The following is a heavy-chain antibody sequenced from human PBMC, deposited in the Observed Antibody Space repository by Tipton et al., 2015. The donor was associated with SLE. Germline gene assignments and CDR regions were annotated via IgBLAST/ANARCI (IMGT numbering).Heavy chain of an antibody. CDR2: IRADGSYT. CDR1: GFTFDGYS. J-gene: IGHJ4*02. Sequence: SLRLSCAASGFTFDGYSMHWVRQPPGKGLEWVSLIRADGSYTYYADSVKGRFTISRDNGKNSLYLQMSSLTTGDTAFYYCAKEHNTGWPNFDYWGQGTLVTVSA. D-gene: IGHD6-19*01. V-gene: IGHV3-43*01. CDR3: AKEHNTGWPNFDY.